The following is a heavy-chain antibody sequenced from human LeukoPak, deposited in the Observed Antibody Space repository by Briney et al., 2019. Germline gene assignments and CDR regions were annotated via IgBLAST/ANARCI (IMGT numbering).Heavy chain of an antibody. CDR2: ISSSSSYM. D-gene: IGHD2-8*01. Sequence: PGGSLRLSCAASGFTFSSYNMNWVRQAPGKGLEWVSSISSSSSYMSYADSVKGRFTISRDNAKNSLYLQMNSLTAEDTAVYYCASRGRVLGYFDYWGQGTLVTVSS. J-gene: IGHJ4*02. V-gene: IGHV3-21*01. CDR3: ASRGRVLGYFDY. CDR1: GFTFSSYN.